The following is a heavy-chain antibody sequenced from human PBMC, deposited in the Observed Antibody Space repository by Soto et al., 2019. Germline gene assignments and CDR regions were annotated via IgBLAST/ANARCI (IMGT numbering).Heavy chain of an antibody. CDR1: GFTFSSYA. CDR3: ASDTVVTGPFDY. CDR2: ISYDGSNK. D-gene: IGHD2-15*01. Sequence: QVQLVESGGGVVQPGRSLRLSCAASGFTFSSYAMHWVRQAPGKGLEWVAVISYDGSNKYYADSVKGRFTISRDNSKNTLYLQMNILRAEDTAVYYCASDTVVTGPFDYWGQGTLVTVSS. J-gene: IGHJ4*02. V-gene: IGHV3-30-3*01.